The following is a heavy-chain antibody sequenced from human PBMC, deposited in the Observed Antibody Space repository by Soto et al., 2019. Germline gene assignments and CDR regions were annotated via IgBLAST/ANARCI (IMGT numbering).Heavy chain of an antibody. Sequence: GGSPRLSCAASGFTFSSEYMHWVRQVPDKGLVWVSRISPDASYLGYADFAKGRFAISRDNTKSTLFLQMSSLRSEDTAVYYCARGVGSIAARFAFDIWGQGTMVTVSS. CDR3: ARGVGSIAARFAFDI. CDR2: ISPDASYL. CDR1: GFTFSSEY. D-gene: IGHD6-6*01. J-gene: IGHJ3*02. V-gene: IGHV3-74*01.